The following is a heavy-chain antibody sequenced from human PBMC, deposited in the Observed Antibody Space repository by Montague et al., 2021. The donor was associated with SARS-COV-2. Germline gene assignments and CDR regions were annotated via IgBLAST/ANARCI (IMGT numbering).Heavy chain of an antibody. Sequence: SETLSLTCAVYGGSFSGSFWTWIRQPPGKGLEWLGEINHRGSTKYNPSVESRVPMSVDTSKNQFALRLTSVTVADTAVYYCAKTGGFSVILADYDNPRDVAVRHRQRDVQPPRRAFDIWGQGQLVTVSS. D-gene: IGHD4/OR15-4a*01. V-gene: IGHV4-34*01. CDR1: GGSFSGSF. J-gene: IGHJ3*02. CDR3: AKTGGFSVILADYDNPRDVAVRHRQRDVQPPRRAFDI. CDR2: INHRGST.